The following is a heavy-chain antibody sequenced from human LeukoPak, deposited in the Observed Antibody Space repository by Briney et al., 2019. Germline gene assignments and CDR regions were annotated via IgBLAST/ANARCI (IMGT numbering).Heavy chain of an antibody. CDR3: ARHDYGRNSPRAYFDH. CDR1: GASISNYH. Sequence: PWETLSLTCTVSGASISNYHWSWIRQPPGKGLEWTGYIYYSGSPNYNPSLKSRVTMSVDMSKNQFSLKLTSVTAADTAVYYCARHDYGRNSPRAYFDHWGQGTLVTVSS. CDR2: IYYSGSP. J-gene: IGHJ4*02. V-gene: IGHV4-59*01. D-gene: IGHD4-23*01.